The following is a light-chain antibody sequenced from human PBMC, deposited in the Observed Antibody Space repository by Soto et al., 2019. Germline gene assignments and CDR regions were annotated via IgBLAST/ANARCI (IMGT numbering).Light chain of an antibody. J-gene: IGKJ1*01. CDR1: QTIGRY. V-gene: IGKV1-39*01. CDR3: QQTYNTPWT. Sequence: DIQMTQSPSSLSAYVGDRVTITCRASQTIGRYLNWYQQKPGKAPKLLIYTASSLQSGVPSSFSGSGSGTDFTLTVSSLQPEDFATYYCQQTYNTPWTFGQGTKVEVK. CDR2: TAS.